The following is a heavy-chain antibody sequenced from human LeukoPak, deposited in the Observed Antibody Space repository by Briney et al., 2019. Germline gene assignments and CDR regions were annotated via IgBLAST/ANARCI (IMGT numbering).Heavy chain of an antibody. J-gene: IGHJ4*02. CDR2: IYYSGST. CDR3: ARVVRGVLGQTQFDY. D-gene: IGHD3-10*01. CDR1: GGSISSYY. V-gene: IGHV4-59*01. Sequence: PSETLSLTCTVSGGSISSYYWSWIRQPPGKGLEWIGYIYYSGSTHYNPSLKSRVTISVDTSKNQFSLKLSSVAAADTAVYYCARVVRGVLGQTQFDYWGQGTLVTVSS.